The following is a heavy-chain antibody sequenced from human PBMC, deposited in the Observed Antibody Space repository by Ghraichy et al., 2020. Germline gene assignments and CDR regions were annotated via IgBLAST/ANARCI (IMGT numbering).Heavy chain of an antibody. CDR3: AKDPNWGSGY. CDR2: LNPDGYGK. D-gene: IGHD7-27*01. CDR1: GFTFNTQW. J-gene: IGHJ4*02. V-gene: IGHV3-7*05. Sequence: GGSLRLSCAASGFTFNTQWMSWVRQAPGKGLEWVALLNPDGYGKYYADSVKGRFTISRDNDKNSLYLQMNSLRDEDTAVYYCAKDPNWGSGYWGQRTLGTVSS.